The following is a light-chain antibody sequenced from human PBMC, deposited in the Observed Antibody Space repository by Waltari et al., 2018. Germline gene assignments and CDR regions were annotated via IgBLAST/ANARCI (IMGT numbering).Light chain of an antibody. Sequence: SYELTQPPSVSVSPGQTARITCFGDALPKKYAYWYQQKSGQAPVLVIYEDRKRPSGIPETVAGSSSGTMATLTISGAQVEDEADYYCCSTDSSGNHGVFGGGTKLTVL. CDR3: CSTDSSGNHGV. J-gene: IGLJ3*02. CDR1: ALPKKY. V-gene: IGLV3-10*01. CDR2: EDR.